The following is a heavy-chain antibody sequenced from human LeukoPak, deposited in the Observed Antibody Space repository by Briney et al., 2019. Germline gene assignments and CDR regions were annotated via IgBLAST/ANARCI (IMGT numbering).Heavy chain of an antibody. Sequence: SETLSLTCTVSGGSISSYYWSWIRQPPGKGLAWIGYIYYSGSTNYNPSLKSRVTISVDTSKNQFSLKLTSVTAADTAVYYCAAYQLPTRRYCFDPWGQGTLVTVSS. CDR3: AAYQLPTRRYCFDP. V-gene: IGHV4-59*01. D-gene: IGHD2-2*01. J-gene: IGHJ5*02. CDR1: GGSISSYY. CDR2: IYYSGST.